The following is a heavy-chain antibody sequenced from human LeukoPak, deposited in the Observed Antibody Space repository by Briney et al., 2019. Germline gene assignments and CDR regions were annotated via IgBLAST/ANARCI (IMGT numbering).Heavy chain of an antibody. CDR1: GFTFSSYA. CDR2: ISYDGSNK. V-gene: IGHV3-30-3*01. J-gene: IGHJ4*02. CDR3: ARDRFQKYYYDSSGPVDY. D-gene: IGHD3-22*01. Sequence: PGGSLRLSCAASGFTFSSYAMHWVRQAPGKGLEWVAVISYDGSNKYYADSVKGRFTISRDNSKNTLYLQMNSLRAEDTAVYYCARDRFQKYYYDSSGPVDYWGQGTLVTVSS.